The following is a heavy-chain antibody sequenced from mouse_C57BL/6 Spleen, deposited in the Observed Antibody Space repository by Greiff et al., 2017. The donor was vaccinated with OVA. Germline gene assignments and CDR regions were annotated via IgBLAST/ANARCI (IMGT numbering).Heavy chain of an antibody. CDR2: ISPRSGHP. CDR1: GYPFTRYG. V-gene: IGHV1-81*01. CDR3: ARDTTVRWYCDV. Sequence: QVQLQQSGAALASPWASVTLSCKSSGYPFTRYGLSWVKQRTGPGLYWICAISPRSGHPYYNQNFKCKSTLTADKSSSTAYMELRSLTSEDSAVYCCARDTTVRWYCDVWGTGTTVTVSS. J-gene: IGHJ1*03. D-gene: IGHD1-1*01.